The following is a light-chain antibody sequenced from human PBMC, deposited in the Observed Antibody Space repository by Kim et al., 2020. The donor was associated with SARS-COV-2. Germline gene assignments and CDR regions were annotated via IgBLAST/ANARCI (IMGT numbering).Light chain of an antibody. CDR2: SNN. V-gene: IGLV1-47*02. J-gene: IGLJ3*02. CDR3: AAWDDSLSGWV. Sequence: RGRISGSGSSYNIVSNYVYWYQPLPGPAPQLLIYSNNQRPSVVPDRFSGSKSGTSASLAISGLRSEDEADYYCAAWDDSLSGWVFGGGTQLTVL. CDR1: SYNIVSNY.